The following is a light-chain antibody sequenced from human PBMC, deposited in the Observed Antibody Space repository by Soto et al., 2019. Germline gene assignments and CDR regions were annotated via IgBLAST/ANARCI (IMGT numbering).Light chain of an antibody. CDR2: WAS. J-gene: IGKJ2*01. CDR1: QSVLYSSNNKNY. CDR3: QQYYSTPYT. V-gene: IGKV4-1*01. Sequence: DIVMTQSPDSLAVSLGERATINCKSSQSVLYSSNNKNYLAWHQHKPGQPPKLLIYWASTRESGVPDRFSGSGSGKDFTLTISSLQAEDGAVYYCQQYYSTPYTFGQGTKLEIK.